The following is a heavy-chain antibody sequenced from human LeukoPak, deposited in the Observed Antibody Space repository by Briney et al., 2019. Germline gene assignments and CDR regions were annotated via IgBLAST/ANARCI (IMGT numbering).Heavy chain of an antibody. J-gene: IGHJ4*02. CDR1: GGSISSYY. Sequence: SETLSLTCTVSGGSISSYYWSWIRQPPGKGLEWIGYIYYSGSTNYNPSLKSRVTISVDTSKNQFSLKLGSVTAADTAVYYCARALRDRTVDYWGQGTLVTVSS. CDR3: ARALRDRTVDY. CDR2: IYYSGST. V-gene: IGHV4-59*01. D-gene: IGHD2-15*01.